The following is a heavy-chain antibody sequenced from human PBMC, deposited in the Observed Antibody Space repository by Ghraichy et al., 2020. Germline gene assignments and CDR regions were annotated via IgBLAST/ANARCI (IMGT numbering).Heavy chain of an antibody. CDR1: GYTFTGYY. D-gene: IGHD6-13*01. V-gene: IGHV1-2*06. J-gene: IGHJ4*02. Sequence: ASVKVSCKASGYTFTGYYMHWVRQAPGQGLEWMGRINPNSGGTNYAQKFQGRVTMTRDTSISTAYMELSRLRSDDTAVYYCARVNGVAAAGTLTEVFDYWGQGTLVTVSS. CDR3: ARVNGVAAAGTLTEVFDY. CDR2: INPNSGGT.